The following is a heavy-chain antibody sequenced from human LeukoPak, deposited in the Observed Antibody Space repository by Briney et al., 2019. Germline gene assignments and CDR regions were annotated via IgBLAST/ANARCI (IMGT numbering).Heavy chain of an antibody. J-gene: IGHJ3*02. V-gene: IGHV3-7*03. CDR2: IKQDGSEK. CDR1: EFTFSTYW. CDR3: ARELREHGVFDI. Sequence: GGSLRLSCAASEFTFSTYWMSWVRQAPGKGLEWVADIKQDGSEKYYVHSVKGRFSISRDNSKNTVYLQMSSLRAEDTAIYYCARELREHGVFDIWGQGTMVTVSS. D-gene: IGHD1-26*01.